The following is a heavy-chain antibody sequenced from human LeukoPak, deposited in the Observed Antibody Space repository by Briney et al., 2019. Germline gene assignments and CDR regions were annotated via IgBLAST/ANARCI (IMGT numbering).Heavy chain of an antibody. CDR3: ARRNYDILTGYLYNWFDP. D-gene: IGHD3-9*01. CDR1: GYSFTSYW. V-gene: IGHV5-51*01. Sequence: GESLKISCKGSGYSFTSYWIGWVRQMPGKGLEWRGIIYPGDSDTRYSPSFQGQVTISADKSISTAYLQWSSLKASDTAMYYCARRNYDILTGYLYNWFDPWGQGTLVTVSS. J-gene: IGHJ5*02. CDR2: IYPGDSDT.